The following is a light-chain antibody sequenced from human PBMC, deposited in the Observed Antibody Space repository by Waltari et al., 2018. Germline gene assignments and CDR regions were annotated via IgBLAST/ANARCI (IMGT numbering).Light chain of an antibody. CDR1: SGHSSNV. CDR2: VKRDGSH. J-gene: IGLJ3*02. V-gene: IGLV4-69*01. CDR3: QTGGHGTWV. Sequence: QLVLTQSPSASASLGASVKLTCTLNSGHSSNVVAWLQQQPEKGPRYLMKVKRDGSHSKGDEIPDRFSGSSSGAERYLTISSVQSEDEADYYCQTGGHGTWVFGGGTKLTVL.